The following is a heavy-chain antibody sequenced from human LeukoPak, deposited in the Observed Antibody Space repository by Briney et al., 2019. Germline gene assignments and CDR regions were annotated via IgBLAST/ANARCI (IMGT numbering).Heavy chain of an antibody. CDR1: GFTFSSYG. CDR3: ARVRCSGGSCPYYYYYYYMDV. J-gene: IGHJ6*03. CDR2: ISSSSSTI. D-gene: IGHD2-15*01. Sequence: GGSLRLSCAASGFTFSSYGMTWVRQAPGKGLEGVSYISSSSSTIYYADSVKGRFTISRDNAKNSLYLQLNSLRAEDTAVYYCARVRCSGGSCPYYYYYYYMDVWGKGTTVTVSS. V-gene: IGHV3-48*01.